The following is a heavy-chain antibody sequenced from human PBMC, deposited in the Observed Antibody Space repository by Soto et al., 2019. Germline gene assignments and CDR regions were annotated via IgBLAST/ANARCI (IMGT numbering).Heavy chain of an antibody. Sequence: PGGSLRLSCAASGFTLSSYGMHWVRQAPGKGLEWVAVISYDGSNKYYADSVKGRFTISRDNSKNTLYLQMNSLRAEDTAVYYCAKEPSSYCGGDCYSRWFDPWGQGTLVTVSS. V-gene: IGHV3-30*18. CDR3: AKEPSSYCGGDCYSRWFDP. CDR1: GFTLSSYG. CDR2: ISYDGSNK. J-gene: IGHJ5*02. D-gene: IGHD2-21*02.